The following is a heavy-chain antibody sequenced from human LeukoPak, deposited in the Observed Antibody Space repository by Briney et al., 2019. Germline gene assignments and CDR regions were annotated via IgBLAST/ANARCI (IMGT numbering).Heavy chain of an antibody. CDR2: INTNTGNP. CDR3: AAGGAPGPLYYYYYMDV. V-gene: IGHV7-4-1*02. J-gene: IGHJ6*03. D-gene: IGHD2-21*01. Sequence: GASVKVSCKASGYTFTSYAMNWVRQAPGQGLEWMGWINTNTGNPTYAQGFTGRFVFSLDTSVSTAYLQISSLKAEDTAVYYCAAGGAPGPLYYYYYMDVWGKGTTVTVSS. CDR1: GYTFTSYA.